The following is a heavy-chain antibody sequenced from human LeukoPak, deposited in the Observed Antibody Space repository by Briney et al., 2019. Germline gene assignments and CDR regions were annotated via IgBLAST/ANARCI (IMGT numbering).Heavy chain of an antibody. V-gene: IGHV4-31*03. CDR2: IHYSGST. CDR3: ARARMVRGVPGTSNWFDP. Sequence: SQTLSLTCTVSGGSISSGGYYWSWIRQHPGKGLEWIGYIHYSGSTYYNPSLKSRVTISVDTSKNQFSLKLSSVTAADTAVYYCARARMVRGVPGTSNWFDPWGQGTLVIVSS. D-gene: IGHD3-10*01. J-gene: IGHJ5*02. CDR1: GGSISSGGYY.